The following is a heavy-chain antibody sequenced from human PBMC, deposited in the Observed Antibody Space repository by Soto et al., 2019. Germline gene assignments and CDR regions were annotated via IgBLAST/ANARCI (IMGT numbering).Heavy chain of an antibody. V-gene: IGHV4-34*01. CDR1: GGSFSGYY. J-gene: IGHJ5*02. CDR3: ARLRWQQLVRGWFDP. CDR2: INHSGST. Sequence: QVQLQQWGAGLLKPSETLSLTCAVYGGSFSGYYWSWIRQPPGKGLEWIGEINHSGSTNYNPSLKSLVTKSVDPSKHQFPLKRSSVTAAATSVYYCARLRWQQLVRGWFDPWGQGTLVTVSS. D-gene: IGHD6-13*01.